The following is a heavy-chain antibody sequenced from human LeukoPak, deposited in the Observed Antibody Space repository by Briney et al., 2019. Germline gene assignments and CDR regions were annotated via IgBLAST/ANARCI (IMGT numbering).Heavy chain of an antibody. D-gene: IGHD3-22*01. V-gene: IGHV3-23*01. J-gene: IGHJ4*02. Sequence: PGGSLRLSCAASGFTFASYAMSWVRQAPGKGLEWVSAISGSGGSTYYADSVKGRFTISRDNSKNTLYLQMNSLRAEDTAIYYCAKDLGDSSGYNPFDSWGQGTLVTASS. CDR3: AKDLGDSSGYNPFDS. CDR1: GFTFASYA. CDR2: ISGSGGST.